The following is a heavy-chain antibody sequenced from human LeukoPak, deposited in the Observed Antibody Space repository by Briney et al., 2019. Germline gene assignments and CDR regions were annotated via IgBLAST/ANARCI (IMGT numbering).Heavy chain of an antibody. CDR3: AKDLGRYRNNSFDY. CDR2: IGAPLET. Sequence: GESLRLSSVGSGFPVNIFAMGWVRQAPGKGLEWVSTIGAPLETFYAASVKGRFTISRDDSKDTLYLQMNILRAEHTAVYYVAKDLGRYRNNSFDYWGQGTLVTASS. V-gene: IGHV3-23*01. D-gene: IGHD1-26*01. CDR1: GFPVNIFA. J-gene: IGHJ4*02.